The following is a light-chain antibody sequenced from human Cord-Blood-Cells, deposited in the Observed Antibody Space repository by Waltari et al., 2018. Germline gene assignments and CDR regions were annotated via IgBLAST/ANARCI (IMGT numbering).Light chain of an antibody. CDR2: AAS. V-gene: IGKV1-39*01. CDR1: QSISSY. J-gene: IGKJ2*03. CDR3: QQIYSTPPYS. Sequence: DIQMTQSPSSLSASVGDRVTITCRASQSISSYLNWYQQKPGKAPKLLIYAASSLQSGVPSRFSGSGSGTDFTLTISSLQPEDFSTYYCQQIYSTPPYSFGQGTKLETK.